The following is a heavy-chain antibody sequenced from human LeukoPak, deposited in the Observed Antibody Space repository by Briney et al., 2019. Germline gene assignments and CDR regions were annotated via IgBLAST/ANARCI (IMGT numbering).Heavy chain of an antibody. CDR3: ARDLAGFEEPRYFYYMDV. V-gene: IGHV3-66*02. CDR1: GFTVNRNV. D-gene: IGHD1-14*01. Sequence: GGSLRLSCVASGFTVNRNVMSWVRQAPGKGLEWVSLIYSDDRAFYADSVKGRFTISRNKSKNTLFLQMSSLKPEDTAIYYCARDLAGFEEPRYFYYMDVWGKGTTVTVSS. CDR2: IYSDDRA. J-gene: IGHJ6*03.